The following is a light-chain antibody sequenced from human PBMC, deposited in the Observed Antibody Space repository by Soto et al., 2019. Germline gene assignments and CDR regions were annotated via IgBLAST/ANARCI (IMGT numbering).Light chain of an antibody. J-gene: IGKJ5*01. CDR2: WAS. CDR1: QSLLYSSNNKNF. V-gene: IGKV4-1*01. CDR3: PQYYSSLAIT. Sequence: DIVLTHSPDYLSVSLGARATINCKSSQSLLYSSNNKNFLAWYQQKPGQPPKLLFYWASTRQSGVPDRFSGSGSGTDFTLIITSVQAEDVAVYYCPQYYSSLAITFGQWTRL.